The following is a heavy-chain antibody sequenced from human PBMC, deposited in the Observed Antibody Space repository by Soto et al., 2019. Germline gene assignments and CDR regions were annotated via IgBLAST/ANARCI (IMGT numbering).Heavy chain of an antibody. CDR1: GFTFSDSW. CDR2: IKPDESEK. CDR3: VRGGSNYAS. D-gene: IGHD4-4*01. J-gene: IGHJ5*02. Sequence: EVQLVESGGGLVQPGGSLRLSCTASGFTFSDSWMTWVRQAPGKGLEWVARIKPDESEKKYADSGKGRFSISRDNAKNSMYLPMDSLRGEDTAVYYCVRGGSNYASWGQGTLVTVSS. V-gene: IGHV3-7*01.